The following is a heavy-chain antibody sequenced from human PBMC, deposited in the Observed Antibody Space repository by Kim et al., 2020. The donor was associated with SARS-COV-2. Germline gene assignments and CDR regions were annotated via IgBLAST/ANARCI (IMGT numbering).Heavy chain of an antibody. D-gene: IGHD3-10*01. CDR3: ARDEEFGAYAFDI. V-gene: IGHV4-31*02. Sequence: YNPSLKSRVTISVDTSKNQFSLKLRSVTAADTAVYYCARDEEFGAYAFDIWGQGTMVTVSS. J-gene: IGHJ3*02.